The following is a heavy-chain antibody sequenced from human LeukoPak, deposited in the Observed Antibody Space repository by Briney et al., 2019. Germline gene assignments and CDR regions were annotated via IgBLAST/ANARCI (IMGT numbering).Heavy chain of an antibody. CDR2: IKQDGSEK. CDR3: ARDLGYCSSTSCSLFDY. D-gene: IGHD2-2*01. CDR1: GFTFSSYW. J-gene: IGHJ4*02. Sequence: GGSLRLSCAASGFTFSSYWMSWVRQAPGKGLEWVANIKQDGSEKYYVDSVKGRFTISRDNAKNSLYLQMNSPRAEDTAVYHCARDLGYCSSTSCSLFDYWGQGTLVTVSS. V-gene: IGHV3-7*01.